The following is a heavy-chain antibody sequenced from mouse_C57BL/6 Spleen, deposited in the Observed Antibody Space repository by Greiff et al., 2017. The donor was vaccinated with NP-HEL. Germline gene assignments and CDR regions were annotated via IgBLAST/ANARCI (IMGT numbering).Heavy chain of an antibody. CDR3: ARGGIYDGYYVPY. J-gene: IGHJ3*01. CDR2: IDPSDSET. Sequence: QVQLQQPGAELVRPGSSVKLSCKASGYTFTSYWMHWVKQRPIQGLEWIGNIDPSDSETHYNQKFKDKATLTVDKSSSTAYMQLSSLTSEDSAVYYCARGGIYDGYYVPYWGQGTLVTVSA. D-gene: IGHD2-3*01. CDR1: GYTFTSYW. V-gene: IGHV1-52*01.